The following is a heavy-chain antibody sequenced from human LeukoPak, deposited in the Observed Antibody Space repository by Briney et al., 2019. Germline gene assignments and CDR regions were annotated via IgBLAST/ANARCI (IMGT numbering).Heavy chain of an antibody. J-gene: IGHJ4*02. Sequence: GGSLRLSCSASGFSFSSYAMNWVRQAPGKGLEYISTISTNGGRTYYGDSVRGRFTISRDNSKNTLYLQMSCLRPEDTAVYYCVTSFESSADYPFDSWGQGTLVTVSS. CDR3: VTSFESSADYPFDS. V-gene: IGHV3-64D*06. CDR2: ISTNGGRT. CDR1: GFSFSSYA. D-gene: IGHD3-22*01.